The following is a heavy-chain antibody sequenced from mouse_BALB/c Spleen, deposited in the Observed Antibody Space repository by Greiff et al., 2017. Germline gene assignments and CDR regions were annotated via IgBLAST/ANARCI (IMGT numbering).Heavy chain of an antibody. CDR2: IDPANGNT. Sequence: VQLQQSGAELVKPGASVKLSCTASGFNIKDTYMHWVKQRPEQGLEWIGRIDPANGNTKYDPKFQGKATITADTSSNTAYLQLSSLTSEDTAVYYCASYRYDDRGYAMDYWGQGTSVTVSS. V-gene: IGHV14-3*02. CDR3: ASYRYDDRGYAMDY. CDR1: GFNIKDTY. J-gene: IGHJ4*01. D-gene: IGHD2-14*01.